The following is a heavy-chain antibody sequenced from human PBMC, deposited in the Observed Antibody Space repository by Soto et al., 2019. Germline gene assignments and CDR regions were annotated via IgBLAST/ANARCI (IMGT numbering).Heavy chain of an antibody. CDR1: GYSFTSYW. Sequence: GESLKISCKGSGYSFTSYWIGWVRQMPGKGREWMGIIYPGDSDTRYSPSFQGQVTISADKSISTAYLQWSSLKASDTAMYYCARQPHRYSSGWYTGGEYYYYGMDVWGQGTTVTVSS. D-gene: IGHD6-19*01. J-gene: IGHJ6*02. V-gene: IGHV5-51*01. CDR2: IYPGDSDT. CDR3: ARQPHRYSSGWYTGGEYYYYGMDV.